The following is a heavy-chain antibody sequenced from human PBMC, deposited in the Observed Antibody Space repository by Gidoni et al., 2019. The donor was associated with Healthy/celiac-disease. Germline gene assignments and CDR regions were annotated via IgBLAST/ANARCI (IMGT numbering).Heavy chain of an antibody. CDR1: GYTFTGYY. Sequence: QVQLVQSGAEVKKPGASVKVSCKASGYTFTGYYMHWVRQAPGQGLEWMGWINPNSGGTNYAQKFQGRVTMTRDTSISTAYMELSRLRSDDTAVYYCARDWDCSSTSCSNWFDPWGQGTLVTVSS. V-gene: IGHV1-2*02. J-gene: IGHJ5*02. CDR2: INPNSGGT. CDR3: ARDWDCSSTSCSNWFDP. D-gene: IGHD2-2*01.